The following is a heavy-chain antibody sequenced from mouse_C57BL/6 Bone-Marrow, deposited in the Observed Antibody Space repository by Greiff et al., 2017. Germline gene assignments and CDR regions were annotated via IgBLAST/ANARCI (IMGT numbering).Heavy chain of an antibody. CDR2: IWGVGST. Sequence: VQLVESGPGLVAPSQSLSITCTVSGFSLTSYGVDWVRQSPGKGLEWLGVIWGVGSTNYNSAHKTRLSISKDNSKSQVFLKMNSLQTDDTAMYYCAILLRYPRAMDYWGQGTSVTVSS. D-gene: IGHD1-1*01. J-gene: IGHJ4*01. CDR1: GFSLTSYG. V-gene: IGHV2-6*01. CDR3: AILLRYPRAMDY.